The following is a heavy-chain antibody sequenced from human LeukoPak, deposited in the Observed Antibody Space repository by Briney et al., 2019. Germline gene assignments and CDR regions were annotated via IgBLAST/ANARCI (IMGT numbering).Heavy chain of an antibody. V-gene: IGHV3-48*01. CDR1: GFTFSTYS. J-gene: IGHJ4*02. Sequence: GGYLRLSCVASGFTFSTYSMNWVRQAPGKGLEWVSYISSSGTTIYYADSVKGRFTISRDSAQNSLYLQMNSLRADDTAVYYCARSSGRYNPFDYWGQGTLVTVSS. CDR2: ISSSGTTI. CDR3: ARSSGRYNPFDY. D-gene: IGHD1-26*01.